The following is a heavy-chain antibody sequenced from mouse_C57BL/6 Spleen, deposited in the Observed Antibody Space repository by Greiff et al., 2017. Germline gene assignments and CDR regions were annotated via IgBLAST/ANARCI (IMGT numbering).Heavy chain of an antibody. CDR1: GYTFTSYW. CDR3: ARNYYGSSPYDYAMDY. D-gene: IGHD1-1*01. Sequence: QVQLQQPGAELVKPGASVKLSCKASGYTFTSYWMHWVKQRPGRGLEWIGRIDPNSGGTKYNEKFKSKATLTVDKPSSTAYMQLSSLTSEDSAVYYSARNYYGSSPYDYAMDYWGQGTSVTVSS. CDR2: IDPNSGGT. J-gene: IGHJ4*01. V-gene: IGHV1-72*01.